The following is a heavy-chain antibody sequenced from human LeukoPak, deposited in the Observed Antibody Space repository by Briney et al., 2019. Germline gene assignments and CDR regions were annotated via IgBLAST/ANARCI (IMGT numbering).Heavy chain of an antibody. CDR1: GFTFSTYS. D-gene: IGHD5-18*01. CDR2: ISGSTAYR. CDR3: AESKKIQLDALDV. V-gene: IGHV3-21*01. Sequence: GGSLRLSCAASGFTFSTYSINWVRQAPGKGLEWVSSISGSTAYRHYADSVKGRFTISRDNTENSLYLQMNSLRAEDTAVYYCAESKKIQLDALDVWGKGTTVTVSS. J-gene: IGHJ6*04.